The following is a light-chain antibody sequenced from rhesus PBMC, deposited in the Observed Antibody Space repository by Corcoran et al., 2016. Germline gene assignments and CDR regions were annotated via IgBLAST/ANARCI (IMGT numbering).Light chain of an antibody. CDR3: QQYNNSPFT. CDR2: YAS. J-gene: IGKJ3*01. CDR1: QDINNY. V-gene: IGKV1-66*01. Sequence: DIQMTQSPSSLSASVGDRVTITCRASQDINNYLSWYQQKPGKAPKPLIYYASRLETGIPSRFSGSGSGTEYPLTISSLQPEDIATYYCQQYNNSPFTFGPGTKLDIK.